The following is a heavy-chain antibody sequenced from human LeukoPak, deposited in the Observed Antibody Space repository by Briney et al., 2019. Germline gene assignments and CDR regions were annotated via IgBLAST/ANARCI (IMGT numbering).Heavy chain of an antibody. CDR2: IYTSGST. V-gene: IGHV4-4*02. J-gene: IGHJ4*02. D-gene: IGHD2-15*01. CDR1: GASINISKW. CDR3: ARGVGRYCSGGNCYPDY. Sequence: SETLSLTCAVSGASINISKWWSWVRQPPGKGLEWIGLIYTSGSTNYNPSPKSRVTISVDTSKNQFSLKLSSVTAADTAVYYCARGVGRYCSGGNCYPDYWGQGTLVTVSS.